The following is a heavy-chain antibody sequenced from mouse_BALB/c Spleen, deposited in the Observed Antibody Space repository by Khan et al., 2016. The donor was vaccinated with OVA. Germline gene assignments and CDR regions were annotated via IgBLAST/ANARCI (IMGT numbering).Heavy chain of an antibody. V-gene: IGHV3-2*02. CDR2: ISYSGSP. CDR3: ARGNYYGYAMDY. CDR1: GYSITSNYA. Sequence: EVQLQESGPGLVKPSQSLSLTCTVTGYSITSNYAWNWIRQFPGNKLEWMGYISYSGSPSYNPSLQSRLSITRDPSKNQFFLHVSSVTTEDTATEYWARGNYYGYAMDYWGQGTSVTGSS. D-gene: IGHD1-1*01. J-gene: IGHJ4*01.